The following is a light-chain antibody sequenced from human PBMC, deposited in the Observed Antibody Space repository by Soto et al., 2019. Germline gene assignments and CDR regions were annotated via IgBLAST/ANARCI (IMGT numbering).Light chain of an antibody. V-gene: IGLV1-44*01. CDR3: AAWDDSLNGRV. CDR1: SSNIGSNT. J-gene: IGLJ3*02. Sequence: QSVLTQPPSASGTPGQRVTISCSGSSSNIGSNTVNWYQQLPGTAPKLLIYKNNQRPSGVPDRFSGSKSDTSASLAISGLQSEDEADYYCAAWDDSLNGRVFGGETKLTVL. CDR2: KNN.